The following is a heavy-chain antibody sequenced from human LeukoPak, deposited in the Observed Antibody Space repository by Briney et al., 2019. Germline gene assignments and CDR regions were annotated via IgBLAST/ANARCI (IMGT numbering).Heavy chain of an antibody. J-gene: IGHJ4*02. Sequence: SETLSLTRAVYGGSFSGYYWSWIRQPPGKGLEWIGEINHSGSTNYNPSLKSRVTISVDTSKNQFSLKLSSVTAADTAVYYCARGRRPNYYGSGSLYYWGQGTLVTVSS. D-gene: IGHD3-10*01. CDR3: ARGRRPNYYGSGSLYY. CDR1: GGSFSGYY. V-gene: IGHV4-34*01. CDR2: INHSGST.